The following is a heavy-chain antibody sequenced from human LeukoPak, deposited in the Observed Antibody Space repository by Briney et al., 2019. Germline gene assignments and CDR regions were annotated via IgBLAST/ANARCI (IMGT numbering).Heavy chain of an antibody. D-gene: IGHD6-6*01. CDR2: IWYDGSKK. CDR1: GFTFSDYG. J-gene: IGHJ4*02. V-gene: IGHV3-33*01. CDR3: ARAHSSSSTFDL. Sequence: GSLRLSCAASGFTFSDYGIHWVCQAPGQGLEWVALIWYDGSKKYYADSVKGRFTISRDNTKNTLYLQLNSLRADDTAVYYCARAHSSSSTFDLWGQGTLVTVSS.